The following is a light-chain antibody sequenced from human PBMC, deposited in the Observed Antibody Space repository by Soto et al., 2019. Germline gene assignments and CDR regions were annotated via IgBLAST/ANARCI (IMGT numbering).Light chain of an antibody. CDR2: DAS. Sequence: EVVLTQQTGTLSLSPGGRATLSCRASQSVSSSYLAWYQQKPGQAPRLLIYDASNRATGFPARFSGSGSGTDFTLTISSLEPEDFAVYYCQQRRTFGPGTKVDIK. CDR3: QQRRT. J-gene: IGKJ3*01. V-gene: IGKV3D-20*02. CDR1: QSVSSSY.